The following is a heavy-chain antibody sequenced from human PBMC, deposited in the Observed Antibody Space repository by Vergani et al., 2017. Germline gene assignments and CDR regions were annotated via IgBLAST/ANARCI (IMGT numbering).Heavy chain of an antibody. V-gene: IGHV4-31*03. CDR3: ASQDDHNGNPGAFDI. D-gene: IGHD4-23*01. CDR1: GGSLSSGRYY. CDR2: IYNSGST. J-gene: IGHJ3*02. Sequence: QVQLQESGPGLLKPSQTLSLTCTVSGGSLSSGRYYWSWVRQRPGKGLEWIGYIYNSGSTYYNPSLKSRVTISVDASKNQFSLKLSSVTAADTAVYYCASQDDHNGNPGAFDIWGQGTKVTVSS.